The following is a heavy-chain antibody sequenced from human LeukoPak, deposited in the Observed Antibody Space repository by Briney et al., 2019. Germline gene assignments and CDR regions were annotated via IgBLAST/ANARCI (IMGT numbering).Heavy chain of an antibody. J-gene: IGHJ4*02. V-gene: IGHV3-48*01. Sequence: GGSLRLSCAASGFTFSSYSMNWVRQAPGKGLEWVSYISSSSSTIYYADSVKGRFTISRDNAKNSLYLQMNSLRAEDTAIYYCASWAGAADGFSGPFDYWGQGTLVTVSS. D-gene: IGHD6-25*01. CDR1: GFTFSSYS. CDR3: ASWAGAADGFSGPFDY. CDR2: ISSSSSTI.